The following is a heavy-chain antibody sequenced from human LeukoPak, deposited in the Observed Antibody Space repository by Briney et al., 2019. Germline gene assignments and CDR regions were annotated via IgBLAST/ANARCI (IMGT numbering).Heavy chain of an antibody. CDR2: ISGSGGST. Sequence: GGSLRLSCAASGFTFSSYAMSWVRQAPGKGLEWVSAISGSGGSTYYADSVKGRFTISRDNSKNTLYLQMNSLRAEDTAVYYCSARLLWFGEFLYWGQGTLVTVST. CDR3: SARLLWFGEFLY. J-gene: IGHJ4*02. V-gene: IGHV3-23*01. CDR1: GFTFSSYA. D-gene: IGHD3-10*01.